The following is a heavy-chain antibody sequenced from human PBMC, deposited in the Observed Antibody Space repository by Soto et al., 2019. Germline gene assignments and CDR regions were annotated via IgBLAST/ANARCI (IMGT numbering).Heavy chain of an antibody. Sequence: EVQLVESGGGLVQPGGSLRLSCAASGFTVSAFYMTWVRQAPGKGLEWVSVISSGGSTYYAYSVKGRFTISRDNSKNTLYLEMNSLRAGDTAVYYCARDTLGGAYDFWHGGQGTLVTVSS. V-gene: IGHV3-66*01. D-gene: IGHD3-3*01. CDR3: ARDTLGGAYDFWH. CDR2: ISSGGST. J-gene: IGHJ4*02. CDR1: GFTVSAFY.